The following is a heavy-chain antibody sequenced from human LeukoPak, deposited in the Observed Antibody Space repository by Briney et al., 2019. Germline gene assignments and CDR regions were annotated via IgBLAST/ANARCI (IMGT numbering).Heavy chain of an antibody. J-gene: IGHJ4*02. Sequence: SETLSLTCAVYGGSFSGYYWSWIRQPPGKGLEWIGEINHSGSTNYNPSLKSRVTISVDTSKNQFSPKLSSVTAADTAVYYCARRYCSSTSCYTAFGYWGQGTLVTVSS. D-gene: IGHD2-2*02. CDR1: GGSFSGYY. CDR3: ARRYCSSTSCYTAFGY. CDR2: INHSGST. V-gene: IGHV4-34*01.